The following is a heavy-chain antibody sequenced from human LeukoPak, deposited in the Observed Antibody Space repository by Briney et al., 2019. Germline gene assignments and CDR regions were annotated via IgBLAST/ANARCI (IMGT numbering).Heavy chain of an antibody. CDR1: GGSISSYY. CDR2: IYYSGST. CDR3: ARGNGLSGY. D-gene: IGHD3-16*02. V-gene: IGHV4-59*01. Sequence: PLETLSLTCTVSGGSISSYYWSWIRQPPGKGLEWIGYIYYSGSTNYNPSLKSRVTISVDTSKNQFSLKLSSVTAADTAVYYCARGNGLSGYWGQGTLVTVSS. J-gene: IGHJ4*02.